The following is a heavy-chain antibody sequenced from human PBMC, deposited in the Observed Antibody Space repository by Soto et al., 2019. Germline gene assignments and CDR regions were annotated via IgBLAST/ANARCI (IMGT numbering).Heavy chain of an antibody. D-gene: IGHD1-1*01. V-gene: IGHV4-31*02. Sequence: QVRLQEWGPGLVKPSQTLSLKCSVSGGSITTGGRYWSWIRQLPGKGLEWIGDVYYSGNTYYNASLQSRVTISVAAANNQFSLKLSSVTAADTAVYYCAQALVFTGGDGFDIWGQGRLVTVSS. CDR3: AQALVFTGGDGFDI. CDR1: GGSITTGGRY. J-gene: IGHJ3*02. CDR2: VYYSGNT.